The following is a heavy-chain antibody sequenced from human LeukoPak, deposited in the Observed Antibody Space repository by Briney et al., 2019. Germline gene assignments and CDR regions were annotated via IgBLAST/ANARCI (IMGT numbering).Heavy chain of an antibody. Sequence: GGSLRLSCAASGFTFTSYSMNWVRQAPGKGLEWVSSISSSSNYIYYADSVKGRFTISRDNAKNSLYLQMNSLRAEDTAVYYCAREPGESSGWSEWGQGTLVTVSS. CDR2: ISSSSNYI. V-gene: IGHV3-21*01. CDR3: AREPGESSGWSE. J-gene: IGHJ4*02. D-gene: IGHD6-19*01. CDR1: GFTFTSYS.